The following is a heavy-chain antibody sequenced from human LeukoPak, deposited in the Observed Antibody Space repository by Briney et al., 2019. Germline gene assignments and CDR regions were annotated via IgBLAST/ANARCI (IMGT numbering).Heavy chain of an antibody. CDR1: AYSFASYW. J-gene: IGHJ6*03. Sequence: GESLKISCKGSAYSFASYWIGWVRQMPGKGLEWMGIIYPGDSDTRYSPSFQGQVTISADKSISTAYLQWSSLKASDTAMYCCARGYCSSTSCYTGVVYYYYYMDVWGTGTTVTVSS. D-gene: IGHD2-2*02. V-gene: IGHV5-51*01. CDR3: ARGYCSSTSCYTGVVYYYYYMDV. CDR2: IYPGDSDT.